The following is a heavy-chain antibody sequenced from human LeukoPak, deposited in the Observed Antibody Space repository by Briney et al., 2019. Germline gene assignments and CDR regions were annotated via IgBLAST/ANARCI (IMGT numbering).Heavy chain of an antibody. CDR1: GGSISSGSYY. D-gene: IGHD6-13*01. J-gene: IGHJ5*02. V-gene: IGHV4-39*01. CDR3: ASHSSSWDQNWFDP. CDR2: IYYSGST. Sequence: SETLSLTCTVSGGSISSGSYYWGWIRQPPGKGLEWIGSIYYSGSTYYNPSLKSRVTISVDTSKNQFSLKLSSVTAADTAVYYCASHSSSWDQNWFDPWGQGTLVTVSS.